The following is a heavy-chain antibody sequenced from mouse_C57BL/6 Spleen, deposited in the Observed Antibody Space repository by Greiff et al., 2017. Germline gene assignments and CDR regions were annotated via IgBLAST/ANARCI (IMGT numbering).Heavy chain of an antibody. CDR1: GFTFSDFY. CDR2: SRNKANDYTT. D-gene: IGHD2-2*01. Sequence: EVQGVESGGGLVQSGRSLRLSCATSGFTFSDFYMEWVRQAPGKGLEWIAASRNKANDYTTEYSASVKGRFIVSRDTSQSILYLQMNALRAEDTAIYYCARDARGLRYAMDYWGQGTSVTVSS. V-gene: IGHV7-1*01. CDR3: ARDARGLRYAMDY. J-gene: IGHJ4*01.